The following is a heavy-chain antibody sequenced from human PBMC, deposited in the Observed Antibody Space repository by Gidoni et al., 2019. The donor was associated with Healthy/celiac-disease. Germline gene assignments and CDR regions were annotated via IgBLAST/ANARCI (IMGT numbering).Heavy chain of an antibody. J-gene: IGHJ4*02. CDR1: SYS. CDR2: ISSSSSTI. CDR3: ARGADSGSY. Sequence: SYSMNWVRQAPGKGLEWVSYISSSSSTIYYADSVKGRFTISRDNAKNSLYLQMNSLRAEDTAVYYCARGADSGSYWGQGTLVTVSS. V-gene: IGHV3-48*01. D-gene: IGHD1-26*01.